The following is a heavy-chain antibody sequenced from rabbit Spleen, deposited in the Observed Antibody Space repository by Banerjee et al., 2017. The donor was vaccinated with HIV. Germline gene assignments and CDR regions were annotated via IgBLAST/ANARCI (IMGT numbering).Heavy chain of an antibody. D-gene: IGHD1-1*01. V-gene: IGHV1S45*01. J-gene: IGHJ4*01. CDR3: ARDLVGVIGWNFYL. CDR1: GFSFGDRDV. Sequence: QEQLVESGGGLVQPEGSLTLTCKASGFSFGDRDVMCWVRQDPGKGLEWIACINAATAKPVSATWAKGRFTTSRTASTTVTLRMTRPTAADTATYFCARDLVGVIGWNFYLWGPGTLVTVS. CDR2: INAATAKP.